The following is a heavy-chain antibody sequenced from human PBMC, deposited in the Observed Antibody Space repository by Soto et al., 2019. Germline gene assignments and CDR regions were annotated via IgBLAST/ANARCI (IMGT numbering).Heavy chain of an antibody. Sequence: GASVKVSCKASGYTFTSYAMHWVRQAPGQRLEWMGWINAGNGNTKYSQKLQGRVTITRDTSASTAYMELSSLRSEDTAVYYCARERYGDYYLDYWGQGNLVTVSS. J-gene: IGHJ4*02. CDR1: GYTFTSYA. D-gene: IGHD4-17*01. CDR3: ARERYGDYYLDY. CDR2: INAGNGNT. V-gene: IGHV1-3*01.